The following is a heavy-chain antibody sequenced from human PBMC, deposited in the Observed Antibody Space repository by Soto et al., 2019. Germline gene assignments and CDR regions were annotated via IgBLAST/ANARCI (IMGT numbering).Heavy chain of an antibody. CDR3: ARVPSPFDYYYAMDV. D-gene: IGHD3-16*01. Sequence: PSETLSLTYTVSGDYIISGDKYWSWISQPPGKGLEWIGYIFSSGTTYYNPSLKSRLTMSLDASQNQFSLKLNSLTDADTAVYFCARVPSPFDYYYAMDVWGQGTTVTVSS. V-gene: IGHV4-30-4*01. CDR2: IFSSGTT. CDR1: GDYIISGDKY. J-gene: IGHJ6*02.